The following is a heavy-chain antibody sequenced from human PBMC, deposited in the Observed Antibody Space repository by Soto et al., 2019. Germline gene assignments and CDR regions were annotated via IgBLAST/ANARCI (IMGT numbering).Heavy chain of an antibody. V-gene: IGHV3-73*01. J-gene: IGHJ6*02. CDR3: TRLPEPSRYYYGMDV. Sequence: GESLKISCQASGYTFSAFWITWVRQMPGKGLEWVGRIRSKANSYATAYAASVKGRFTISRDDSKNTAYLQMNSLKTEDTAVYYCTRLPEPSRYYYGMDVWGQGTTVTVSS. CDR2: IRSKANSYAT. CDR1: GYTFSAFW.